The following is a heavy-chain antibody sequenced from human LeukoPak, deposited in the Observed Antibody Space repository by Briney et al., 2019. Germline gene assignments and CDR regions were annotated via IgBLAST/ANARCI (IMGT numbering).Heavy chain of an antibody. D-gene: IGHD2-8*01. J-gene: IGHJ3*02. CDR2: IYSGGSI. V-gene: IGHV3-53*01. Sequence: GGSLRLSCAASGITVSGNFMSWVRQAPGKGLEWVSVIYSGGSIYYVDSVKGRFTISRDNSKNTVYLQMNSLRAEDTALYYCAKKGANSFDIWGQGTKVTVSS. CDR1: GITVSGNF. CDR3: AKKGANSFDI.